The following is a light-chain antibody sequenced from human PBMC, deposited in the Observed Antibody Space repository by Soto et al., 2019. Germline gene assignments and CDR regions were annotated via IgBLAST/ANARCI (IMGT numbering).Light chain of an antibody. V-gene: IGKV3-20*01. CDR3: QQYGTSPRT. J-gene: IGKJ1*01. CDR2: GAS. Sequence: EIVLTQSPGTLSLSPGERATLSCRASQSVSSSYLAWYQQKPGQAPRLLIYGASNRATGIPDRFSGSGSGTDCTLTSSRGELEDFAVYYCQQYGTSPRTFGEGTKVEIK. CDR1: QSVSSSY.